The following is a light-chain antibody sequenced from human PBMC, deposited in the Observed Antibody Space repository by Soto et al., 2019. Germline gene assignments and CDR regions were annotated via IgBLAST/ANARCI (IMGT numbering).Light chain of an antibody. Sequence: QSVLPQPASVSGSPGQSITISCTGTSSDVGGYNFVSWYQQHPGKAPKLMIYDVSNRPSGVSNRFSGSKSGNTASLTISGLQDEDEADYYCSSYTSSSTHAVFGGGTQLTVL. CDR3: SSYTSSSTHAV. V-gene: IGLV2-14*01. J-gene: IGLJ7*01. CDR2: DVS. CDR1: SSDVGGYNF.